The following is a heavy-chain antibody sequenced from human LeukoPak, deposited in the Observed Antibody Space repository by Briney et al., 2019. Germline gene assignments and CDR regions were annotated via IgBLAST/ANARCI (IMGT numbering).Heavy chain of an antibody. CDR2: IKTKTDGGTT. Sequence: GGSLRLSCAASGFSLSKVWMSWVRQAPGKGLEWVGHIKTKTDGGTTEYAAPVRGRFTISRDDSEDTLYLQMNSLKTEDTAVYYCTTVDYGDLTPAASSDYWGQGTLVTVSS. CDR1: GFSLSKVW. J-gene: IGHJ4*02. CDR3: TTVDYGDLTPAASSDY. D-gene: IGHD4-17*01. V-gene: IGHV3-15*01.